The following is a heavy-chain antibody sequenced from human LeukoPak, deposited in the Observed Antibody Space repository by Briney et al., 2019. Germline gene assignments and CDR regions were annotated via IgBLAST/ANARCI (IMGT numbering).Heavy chain of an antibody. CDR2: IYYSGST. CDR3: ARPSGSYYFDY. CDR1: GGSISSYY. Sequence: SETLSLTCTVSGGSISSYYWSWIRQPPGKGLEWIGYIYYSGSTNYHPSLKSRVTISVDTSKNQFSLKLSSVTAADTAGYYCARPSGSYYFDYWGQGTLVTGSS. D-gene: IGHD1-26*01. J-gene: IGHJ4*02. V-gene: IGHV4-59*08.